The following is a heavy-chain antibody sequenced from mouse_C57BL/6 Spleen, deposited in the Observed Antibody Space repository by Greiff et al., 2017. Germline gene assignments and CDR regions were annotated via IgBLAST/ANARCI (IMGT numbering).Heavy chain of an antibody. V-gene: IGHV1-80*01. CDR3: ARERGYYDRIAY. D-gene: IGHD2-3*01. CDR2: IYPGDGDT. CDR1: GYAFSSYW. Sequence: VKLQQSGAELVKPGASVKISCKASGYAFSSYWMNWAKQRPGKGLEWIGQIYPGDGDTNYNGKFKGKATLTADKSSSTAYMQLSSLTSEDSAVYYCARERGYYDRIAYWGQGTLVTVSA. J-gene: IGHJ3*01.